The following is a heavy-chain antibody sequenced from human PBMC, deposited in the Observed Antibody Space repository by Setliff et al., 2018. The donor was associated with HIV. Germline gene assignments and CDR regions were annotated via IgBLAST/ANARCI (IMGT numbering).Heavy chain of an antibody. CDR1: GASINSGSHY. CDR3: AREIQASLAPPYGYNYFDP. J-gene: IGHJ5*02. D-gene: IGHD4-17*01. V-gene: IGHV4-31*03. Sequence: PSETLSLTCSVSGASINSGSHYWTWIRQRPGRGLEWIGYIYYSGTTYYNPSLKTRLAMSLDTSSNQFSLKLRSVTAADTAVYYCAREIQASLAPPYGYNYFDPWGQGILVTVSS. CDR2: IYYSGTT.